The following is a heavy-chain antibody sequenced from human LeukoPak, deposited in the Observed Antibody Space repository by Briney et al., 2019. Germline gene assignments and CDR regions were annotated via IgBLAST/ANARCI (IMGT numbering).Heavy chain of an antibody. J-gene: IGHJ4*02. D-gene: IGHD2-2*01. CDR3: ARQGADQLLFDY. Sequence: SVKVSCKASGGTFSSYAISWVRQAPGQGLEWMGRIIPIFGIANSAQKFQGRVTITADKSTSTAYMELSSLRSEDTAVYYCARQGADQLLFDYWGQGTLVTVSS. CDR2: IIPIFGIA. V-gene: IGHV1-69*04. CDR1: GGTFSSYA.